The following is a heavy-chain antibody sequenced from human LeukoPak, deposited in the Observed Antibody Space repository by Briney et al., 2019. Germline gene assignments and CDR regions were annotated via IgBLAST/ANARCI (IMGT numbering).Heavy chain of an antibody. J-gene: IGHJ5*02. CDR3: ATTYCGGDCYKNWFDP. CDR1: GDSISSSSYY. V-gene: IGHV4-39*07. Sequence: SETLSLTCTVSGDSISSSSYYWGWIRQPPGKGLEWIGSIYYSGSTYYNPSLKSRVTISVDTSKNQFSLKLSSVTAADTAVYYCATTYCGGDCYKNWFDPWGQGTLVTVSS. D-gene: IGHD2-21*02. CDR2: IYYSGST.